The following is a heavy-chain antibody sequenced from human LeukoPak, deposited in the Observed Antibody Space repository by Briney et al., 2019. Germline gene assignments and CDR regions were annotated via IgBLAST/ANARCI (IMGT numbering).Heavy chain of an antibody. Sequence: ASVKVSCKASGYTFTGYYMHRVRQAPGQGLEWMGWINPNSGGTNYAQKFQGRVTMTRDTSISTAYMELSRLRSDDTAVYYCARELRYFDWLFTLCWFDPWGQGTLVTVSS. CDR1: GYTFTGYY. CDR2: INPNSGGT. CDR3: ARELRYFDWLFTLCWFDP. D-gene: IGHD3-9*01. V-gene: IGHV1-2*02. J-gene: IGHJ5*02.